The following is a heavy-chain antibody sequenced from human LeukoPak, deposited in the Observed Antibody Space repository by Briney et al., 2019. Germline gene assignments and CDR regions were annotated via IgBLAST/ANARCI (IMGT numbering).Heavy chain of an antibody. V-gene: IGHV1-69*13. CDR1: GGTFSSYA. CDR2: IIPIFGTA. D-gene: IGHD3-3*01. Sequence: GASVKVSCKASGGTFSSYAISWVRQAPGQGLEWMGGIIPIFGTANYAQKFQGRVTITADESTSTAYMELSSLRSEDTAVYYCARGSAPRTIFGVVIKRYYYYYYYMDVWGKGTTVTVSS. CDR3: ARGSAPRTIFGVVIKRYYYYYYYMDV. J-gene: IGHJ6*03.